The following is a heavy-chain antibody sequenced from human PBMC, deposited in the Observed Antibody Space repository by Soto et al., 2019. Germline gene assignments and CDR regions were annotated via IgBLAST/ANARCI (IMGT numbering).Heavy chain of an antibody. D-gene: IGHD6-19*01. CDR3: ARGGYSSGWYSFALDI. CDR1: GDSISRGGYY. CDR2: IYYTGST. Sequence: SETLSLTCTVSGDSISRGGYYWSWIRQHPGKGLEWIGYIYYTGSTYYNPSLKSRVTISVDTSKNQFSLKLSSVTAADTAVYYCARGGYSSGWYSFALDIWGQGTMVTVSS. J-gene: IGHJ3*02. V-gene: IGHV4-31*03.